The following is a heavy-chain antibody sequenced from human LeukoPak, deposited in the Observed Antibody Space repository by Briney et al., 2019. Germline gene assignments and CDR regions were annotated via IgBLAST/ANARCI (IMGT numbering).Heavy chain of an antibody. Sequence: SETLSLTCTVSGGSISSSSYYWGWIRQPPGKGLEWIGSIYYSGSTYYNPSLKSRVTISVDTSKNQFSLKLSSVTAADTAVYYCARGQQLAAWGQGTLVTVSS. J-gene: IGHJ4*02. CDR3: ARGQQLAA. D-gene: IGHD6-13*01. V-gene: IGHV4-39*07. CDR2: IYYSGST. CDR1: GGSISSSSYY.